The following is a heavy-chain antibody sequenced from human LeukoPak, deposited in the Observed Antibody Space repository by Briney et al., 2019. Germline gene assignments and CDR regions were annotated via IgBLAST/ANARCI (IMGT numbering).Heavy chain of an antibody. CDR1: GFTFDDYA. Sequence: QPGRSLRLSCAASGFTFDDYAMHWVRQAPGKGLEWVSGISWNSGSIGYADSVKGRFTISRDNAKNSLYLQLNSLRAEDTALYYCARGAVPGDGVGDYYFYYWGQGALVTVSS. D-gene: IGHD3-16*01. V-gene: IGHV3-9*01. CDR2: ISWNSGSI. CDR3: ARGAVPGDGVGDYYFYY. J-gene: IGHJ4*02.